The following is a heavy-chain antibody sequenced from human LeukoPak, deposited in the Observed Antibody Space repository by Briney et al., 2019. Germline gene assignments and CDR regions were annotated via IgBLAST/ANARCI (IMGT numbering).Heavy chain of an antibody. CDR3: PKDRPQYYYDSSGFDAFDI. CDR1: GFTFSSYA. CDR2: ISGSGGST. J-gene: IGHJ3*02. V-gene: IGHV3-23*01. Sequence: GGSLRLSCAASGFTFSSYAMSWVRQAPGKGLEWVSAISGSGGSTYYADSVKGRFTISRDNSKNTLYLQMNSLRAEDTAVYYCPKDRPQYYYDSSGFDAFDIWGQGTMVTVSS. D-gene: IGHD3-22*01.